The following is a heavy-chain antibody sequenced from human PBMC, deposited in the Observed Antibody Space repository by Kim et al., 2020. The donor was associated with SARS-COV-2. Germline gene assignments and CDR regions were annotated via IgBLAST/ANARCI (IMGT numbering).Heavy chain of an antibody. Sequence: GGSLRLSCAASGFTFSSYGMHWVRQAPGKGLEWVAVISYDGSNKYYADSVKGRFTISRDNSKNTLYLQMNSLRAEDTAVYYCANPNTQLSWGQETTVTVSS. V-gene: IGHV3-30*18. CDR3: ANPNTQLS. CDR2: ISYDGSNK. CDR1: GFTFSSYG. J-gene: IGHJ6*02. D-gene: IGHD2-2*02.